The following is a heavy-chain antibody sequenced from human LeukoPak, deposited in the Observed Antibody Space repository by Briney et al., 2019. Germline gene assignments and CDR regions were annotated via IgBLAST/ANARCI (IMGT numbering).Heavy chain of an antibody. V-gene: IGHV4-34*01. J-gene: IGHJ4*02. Sequence: SETLSLTCAVYGGSFSGYYWSWIRQPPGKGLEWIGEFNHSGSTNYNPSLKSRVTISVDTSKNQFSLKLSSVTAADTAVYYCARVSKQWLVRVNYFDYWGQGTLATVSS. D-gene: IGHD6-19*01. CDR3: ARVSKQWLVRVNYFDY. CDR1: GGSFSGYY. CDR2: FNHSGST.